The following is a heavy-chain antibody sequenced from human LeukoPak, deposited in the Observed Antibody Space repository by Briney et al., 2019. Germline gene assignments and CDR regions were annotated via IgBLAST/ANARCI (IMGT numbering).Heavy chain of an antibody. Sequence: SGTLSLTCTVSGGSLISDNWWSWVRQTPGKGLEWIGEIFYSGSTNYHPSLKSRVTISVDTSKNQFSLKLSSVTAADTAVYYCARSRYYGSGSYSYYYYMDVWGKGTTVTVSS. D-gene: IGHD3-10*01. CDR1: GGSLISDNW. CDR2: IFYSGST. CDR3: ARSRYYGSGSYSYYYYMDV. V-gene: IGHV4-4*02. J-gene: IGHJ6*03.